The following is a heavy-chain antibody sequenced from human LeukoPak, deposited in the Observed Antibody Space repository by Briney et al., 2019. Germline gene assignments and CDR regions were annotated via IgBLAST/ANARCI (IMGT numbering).Heavy chain of an antibody. J-gene: IGHJ3*02. Sequence: SETLSLTCAISGGSISSSYWSWIRQPPGKGLEWIGYIYYSGTTNYNPSLKSRVTISIDTSKNQFSLKLSSVTAADTAVYYCARDTPENHAFDIWGQGTMVTVSS. V-gene: IGHV4-59*01. CDR2: IYYSGTT. CDR1: GGSISSSY. CDR3: ARDTPENHAFDI.